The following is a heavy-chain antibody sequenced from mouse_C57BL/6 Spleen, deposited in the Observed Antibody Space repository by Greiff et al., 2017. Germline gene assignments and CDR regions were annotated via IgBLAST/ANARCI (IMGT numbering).Heavy chain of an antibody. D-gene: IGHD2-3*01. CDR1: GYSITSGYY. V-gene: IGHV3-6*01. Sequence: DVQLQESGPGLVKPSQSLSLTCSVTGYSITSGYYWNWLRQFPGNKLEWMGYISYDGSNNYNPSLKNRISITRDPSKNQFFLKLNSVTTEDTAAYYCARDFDDGEPAYWGQGTLVTVSA. J-gene: IGHJ3*01. CDR2: ISYDGSN. CDR3: ARDFDDGEPAY.